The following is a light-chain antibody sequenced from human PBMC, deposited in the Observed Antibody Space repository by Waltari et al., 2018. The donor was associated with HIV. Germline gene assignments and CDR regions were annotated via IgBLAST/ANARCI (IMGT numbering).Light chain of an antibody. V-gene: IGKV1-NL1*01. CDR1: REIVSS. CDR3: QQYYNSPLS. J-gene: IGKJ2*03. Sequence: DIQMTQSPSSLSASVGDRVTLTCRASREIVSSLAWYQQKPGKPPKLLVYGASKLQSGVPSRFSGSGSGTTYTLIIGCLQADDFATYFCQQYYNSPLSFGQGTKVEMK. CDR2: GAS.